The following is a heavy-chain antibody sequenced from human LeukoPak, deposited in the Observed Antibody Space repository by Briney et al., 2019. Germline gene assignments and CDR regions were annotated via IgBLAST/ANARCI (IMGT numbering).Heavy chain of an antibody. D-gene: IGHD3-16*01. Sequence: GGSLRLSCAASGFTCSNYWMHWVRQAPGRGLEWVSRINERATIIGYADSVKGRFTISRENARNTLYLQMNSLTAEDTAVYYCVRDLILVWTPGDDFDHWGQGTLVTVSS. CDR1: GFTCSNYW. V-gene: IGHV3-74*01. CDR3: VRDLILVWTPGDDFDH. CDR2: INERATII. J-gene: IGHJ4*02.